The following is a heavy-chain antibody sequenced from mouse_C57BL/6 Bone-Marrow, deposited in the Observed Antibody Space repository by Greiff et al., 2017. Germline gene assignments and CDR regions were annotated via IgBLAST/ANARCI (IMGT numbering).Heavy chain of an antibody. CDR3: TTEVEGEFAY. D-gene: IGHD1-1*02. V-gene: IGHV14-4*01. J-gene: IGHJ3*01. Sequence: VQLQQSGAELVRPGASVKLSCTASGFNIKDDYMHWVKQRPEQGLEWIGWIDPENGDTEYASKFQGKATITADTSSNTAYLQLSSLTSEDTAVYYCTTEVEGEFAYWGQGTLVTVSA. CDR2: IDPENGDT. CDR1: GFNIKDDY.